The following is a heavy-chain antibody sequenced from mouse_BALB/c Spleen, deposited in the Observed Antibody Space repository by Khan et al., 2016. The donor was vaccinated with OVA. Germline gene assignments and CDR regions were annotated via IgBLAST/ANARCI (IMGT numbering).Heavy chain of an antibody. V-gene: IGHV2-2*02. CDR1: GFSLTTSG. D-gene: IGHD2-4*01. CDR3: ARNYDYDEGLAY. J-gene: IGHJ3*01. Sequence: QIQLVQSGPGLVQPSQSLSITCTVSGFSLTTSGVHWVRQSPGKGLEWLGVILSGGSTDYNAAFISRLSISKDNSTSQVFFKMNSLQANDTAIYYCARNYDYDEGLAYWGQGTLVTVSA. CDR2: ILSGGST.